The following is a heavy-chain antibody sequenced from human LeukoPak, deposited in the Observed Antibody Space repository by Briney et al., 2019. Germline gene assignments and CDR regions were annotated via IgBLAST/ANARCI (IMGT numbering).Heavy chain of an antibody. V-gene: IGHV1-46*01. J-gene: IGHJ6*03. CDR3: ARDGIYYYGSGSYTDYYTDV. Sequence: ASVKVSCKASGYTFTSYYMHWVRQAPGQGLEWMGIINPSGGSTSYAQKFQGRVTMTRDMSTSTVYMELSSLRAEDTAVYYCARDGIYYYGSGSYTDYYTDVWGKGTTVTVSS. CDR2: INPSGGST. D-gene: IGHD3-10*01. CDR1: GYTFTSYY.